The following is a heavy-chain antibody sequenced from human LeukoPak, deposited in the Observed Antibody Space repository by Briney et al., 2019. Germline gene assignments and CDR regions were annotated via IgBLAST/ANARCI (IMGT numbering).Heavy chain of an antibody. Sequence: PGGSLRPSCAASGFTFSSYAMSWVRQAPGKGLEWVSVISSGGGSRYYADSVKGRFTISRDNSKNTLYLQMNSLRAEDTAVYYCAKRVVIAATMYYFDYWGQGTLVTVSS. J-gene: IGHJ4*02. CDR1: GFTFSSYA. CDR3: AKRVVIAATMYYFDY. V-gene: IGHV3-23*01. D-gene: IGHD2-15*01. CDR2: ISSGGGSR.